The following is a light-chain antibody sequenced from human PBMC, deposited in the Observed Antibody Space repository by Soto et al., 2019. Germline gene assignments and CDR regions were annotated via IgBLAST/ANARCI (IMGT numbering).Light chain of an antibody. CDR1: QSVYSTY. J-gene: IGKJ1*01. Sequence: EIVLTQSPGTLSWSPGDTATLSCRASQSVYSTYLAWYQHKVGQAPRLLIYGSSTRATGIPDRFSGSGSGTDFTLTIRRLEPEDFAVYYCQQYGSSPSTFGQGTKVEVK. V-gene: IGKV3-20*01. CDR3: QQYGSSPST. CDR2: GSS.